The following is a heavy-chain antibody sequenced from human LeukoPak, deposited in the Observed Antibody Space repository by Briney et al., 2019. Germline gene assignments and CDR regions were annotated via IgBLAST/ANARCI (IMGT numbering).Heavy chain of an antibody. V-gene: IGHV4-34*01. Sequence: SETLSLTCAVYGGSFSGYYWSWIRQPPGKGLEWIGEINHSGSTNYNPSLKSRVTISVDTSKNQLSLKLSSVTAADTAVYYCVQGKDAFDIWGQGTMVTVSS. J-gene: IGHJ3*02. CDR1: GGSFSGYY. CDR3: VQGKDAFDI. D-gene: IGHD3-10*01. CDR2: INHSGST.